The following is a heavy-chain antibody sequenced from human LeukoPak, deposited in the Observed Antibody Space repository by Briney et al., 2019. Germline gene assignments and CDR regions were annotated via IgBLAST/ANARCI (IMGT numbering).Heavy chain of an antibody. CDR1: GYSISAGFH. J-gene: IGHJ6*03. CDR3: ARETNVGLWLSYYMDV. D-gene: IGHD5-18*01. CDR2: MHPTGIT. V-gene: IGHV4-38-2*02. Sequence: NSSETLSLTCTVSGYSISAGFHWGWIRQSPGKGLEWLVSMHPTGITYYNPSLKSRVTISLDTSKNQLSLNLISVTAADTAVYYCARETNVGLWLSYYMDVWGKGTTVTISS.